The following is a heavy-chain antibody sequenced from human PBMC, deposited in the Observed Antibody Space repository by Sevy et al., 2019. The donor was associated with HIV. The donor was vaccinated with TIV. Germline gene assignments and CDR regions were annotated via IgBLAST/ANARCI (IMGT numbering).Heavy chain of an antibody. J-gene: IGHJ4*02. V-gene: IGHV3-23*01. CDR3: AKDPRRYDILTGLTVGY. CDR2: ISGSGGST. CDR1: GFTFSSYA. D-gene: IGHD3-9*01. Sequence: GGSLRLSCAASGFTFSSYAMSWVRQAPGKGLEWVSAISGSGGSTYYADSVKGRFTISRDNSKNTLYLQMNSLRAEDTAVYYCAKDPRRYDILTGLTVGYWGQGTLVTVSS.